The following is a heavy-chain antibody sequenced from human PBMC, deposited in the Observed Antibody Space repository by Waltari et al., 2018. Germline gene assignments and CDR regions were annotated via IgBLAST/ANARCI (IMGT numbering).Heavy chain of an antibody. CDR3: ARETVVPAATNFDY. V-gene: IGHV3-21*01. CDR1: GFTFSSYS. Sequence: EVQLVESGGGLVKPGGSLRLSCAASGFTFSSYSMNWVRQAPGKGLDGVSATSSSSSYISYADSVKGRFTISRDNAKNSLYLQMNSLRAEDTAVYYCARETVVPAATNFDYWGQGTLVTVSS. J-gene: IGHJ4*02. D-gene: IGHD2-2*01. CDR2: TSSSSSYI.